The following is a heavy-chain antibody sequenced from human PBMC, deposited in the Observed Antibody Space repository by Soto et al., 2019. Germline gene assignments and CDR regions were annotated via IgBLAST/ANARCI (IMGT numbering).Heavy chain of an antibody. CDR1: GFTFSSYC. J-gene: IGHJ6*02. D-gene: IGHD6-13*01. CDR3: ARDPDVGYSSSWYVYYYYGMDV. Sequence: XGSLRLTCSASGFTFSSYCMHWVRQAPGKGLVWVSRINSDGSSTSYADSVKGRFTISRDNAKNTLYLQMNSLRAEDTDVYYCARDPDVGYSSSWYVYYYYGMDVWGQGTTVTVSS. V-gene: IGHV3-74*01. CDR2: INSDGSST.